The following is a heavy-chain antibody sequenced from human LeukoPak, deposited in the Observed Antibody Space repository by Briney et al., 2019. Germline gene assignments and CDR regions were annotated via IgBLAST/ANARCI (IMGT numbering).Heavy chain of an antibody. V-gene: IGHV3-53*01. Sequence: GGSLRLSCAASGFTVSSNYMSWVRQAPGKGLEWVSVIYSGVPTYYADSVKGRFTISRDNSKNTLYLQKNSLRAEDTAVYYCARDRGPTRAFDIWGQGTMVTVS. CDR1: GFTVSSNY. J-gene: IGHJ3*02. CDR3: ARDRGPTRAFDI. CDR2: IYSGVPT. D-gene: IGHD5-24*01.